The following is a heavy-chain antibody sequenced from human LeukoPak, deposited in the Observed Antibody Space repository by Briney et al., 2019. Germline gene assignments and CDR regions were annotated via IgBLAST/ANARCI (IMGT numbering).Heavy chain of an antibody. J-gene: IGHJ4*02. V-gene: IGHV3-23*01. D-gene: IGHD5-12*01. CDR2: ISNSGVG. CDR3: AKVGSGNDYY. Sequence: TGGSLRLSCAASGFTFSNYAMSWVRQAPGKGLEWVSAISNSGVGYYADSVKGRFTISRDNSKNMLYLQMNSLRTEDTAVYYCAKVGSGNDYYWGQGTLVTVSS. CDR1: GFTFSNYA.